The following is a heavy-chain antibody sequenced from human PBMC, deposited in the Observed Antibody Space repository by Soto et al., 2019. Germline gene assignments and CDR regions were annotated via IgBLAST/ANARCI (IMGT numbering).Heavy chain of an antibody. CDR3: ARDTWIQPHTDAFDI. V-gene: IGHV3-30-3*01. J-gene: IGHJ3*02. CDR1: GFTFSSYA. D-gene: IGHD5-18*01. Sequence: QVQLVESGGGVVQPGRSMRLSCAASGFTFSSYAMHWVRQAPGKGLEWVAVISYDGSNKYYADSVKGRFTISRDNSKNTLYLQMNSLRAEDTAVYYCARDTWIQPHTDAFDIWGQGPMVTVSS. CDR2: ISYDGSNK.